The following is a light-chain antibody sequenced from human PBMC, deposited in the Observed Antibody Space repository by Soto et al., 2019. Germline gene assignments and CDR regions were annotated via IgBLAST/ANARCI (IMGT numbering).Light chain of an antibody. V-gene: IGKV1-33*01. J-gene: IGKJ5*01. CDR1: QNISNY. CDR2: DAS. CDR3: QQYDNHPIT. Sequence: DIQMPKSPSTLSGSLGDRFTITCQASQNISNYLNWYQQKPGKAPKLLIYDASNLETGVPSRFSGSGSGTDFTFTISSLQPEDIATYYCQQYDNHPITFGQGTRLEIK.